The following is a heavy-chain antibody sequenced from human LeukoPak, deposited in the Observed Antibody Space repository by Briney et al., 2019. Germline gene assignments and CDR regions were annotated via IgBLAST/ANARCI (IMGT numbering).Heavy chain of an antibody. CDR2: IIPIFGTA. CDR3: AYSSSWYPTGVYFDY. J-gene: IGHJ4*02. CDR1: GGTFSSHA. V-gene: IGHV1-69*01. Sequence: SVKVSCKASGGTFSSHAISWVRQAPGQGLEWMGGIIPIFGTANYAQKFQGRVTITADESTSTAYMELSSLRSEDTAVYYCAYSSSWYPTGVYFDYWGQGTLVTVSS. D-gene: IGHD6-13*01.